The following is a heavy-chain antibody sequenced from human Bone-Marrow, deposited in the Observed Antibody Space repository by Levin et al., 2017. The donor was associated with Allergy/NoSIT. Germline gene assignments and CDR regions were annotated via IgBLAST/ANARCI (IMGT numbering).Heavy chain of an antibody. CDR2: TNWDTNNI. Sequence: GGSLRLSCAASGFNFADYGMHWVRQAPGKGLEWVSGTNWDTNNIGYADSVKGRFTTSRDNGRNFLYLQMNSLRPEDTALYYCAKDLGYCGGGSCHTDFDGMHVWGQGTTVTVSS. CDR3: AKDLGYCGGGSCHTDFDGMHV. D-gene: IGHD2-15*01. J-gene: IGHJ6*02. V-gene: IGHV3-9*01. CDR1: GFNFADYG.